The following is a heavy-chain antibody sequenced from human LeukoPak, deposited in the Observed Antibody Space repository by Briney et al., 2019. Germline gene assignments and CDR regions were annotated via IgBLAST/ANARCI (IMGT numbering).Heavy chain of an antibody. CDR3: ARGGIAVAGMGYSSSALPSNMDV. CDR1: GFTFSSYW. J-gene: IGHJ6*02. D-gene: IGHD6-19*01. CDR2: INSDGSST. Sequence: GGSLRLSCAASGFTFSSYWMHWVRQAPGKGLVWVSRINSDGSSTSYADSVKGRFTISRDNAKNTLYLQMNSLRAEDTAVYYCARGGIAVAGMGYSSSALPSNMDVWGQGTTVTVSS. V-gene: IGHV3-74*01.